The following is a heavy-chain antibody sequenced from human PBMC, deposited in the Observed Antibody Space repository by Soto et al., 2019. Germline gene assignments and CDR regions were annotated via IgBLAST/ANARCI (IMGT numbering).Heavy chain of an antibody. Sequence: QVQLVQSGAEVKKPGASVKVSCKASGYTFTSYDINWVRQATGQGLEWMGWMNPNSGNTGYAQKFQGRVTMTRNTSISTAYMELSSLRSEDPAVYYCARSQEPNPSMDVWGQGTTVTVSS. CDR3: ARSQEPNPSMDV. J-gene: IGHJ6*02. D-gene: IGHD1-1*01. CDR2: MNPNSGNT. V-gene: IGHV1-8*01. CDR1: GYTFTSYD.